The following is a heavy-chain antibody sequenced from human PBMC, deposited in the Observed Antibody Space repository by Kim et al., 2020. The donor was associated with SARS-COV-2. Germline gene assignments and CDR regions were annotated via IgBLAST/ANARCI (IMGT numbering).Heavy chain of an antibody. V-gene: IGHV1-69*04. CDR2: IIPILGIA. CDR1: GGTFSSYT. J-gene: IGHJ6*02. Sequence: SVKVSCKASGGTFSSYTISWVRQAPGQGLEWMGRIIPILGIANYAQKFQGRVTITADKSTSTAYMELSSLRSEDTAVYYCARDQEGYSSGWYYYYGMDVWGQGTTVTVSS. D-gene: IGHD6-19*01. CDR3: ARDQEGYSSGWYYYYGMDV.